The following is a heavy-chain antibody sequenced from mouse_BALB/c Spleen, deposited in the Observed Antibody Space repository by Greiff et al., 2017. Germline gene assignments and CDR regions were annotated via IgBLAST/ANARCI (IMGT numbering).Heavy chain of an antibody. D-gene: IGHD1-1*01. CDR1: GDSITSGY. J-gene: IGHJ3*01. CDR3: ASIYYYGSSAWFAY. V-gene: IGHV3-8*02. CDR2: ISYSGST. Sequence: EVKVEESGPSLVKPSQTLSLTCSVTGDSITSGYWNWIRKFPGNKLEYMGYISYSGSTYYNPSLKSRISITRDTSKNQYYLQLNSVTTEDTATYYCASIYYYGSSAWFAYWGQGTLVTVSA.